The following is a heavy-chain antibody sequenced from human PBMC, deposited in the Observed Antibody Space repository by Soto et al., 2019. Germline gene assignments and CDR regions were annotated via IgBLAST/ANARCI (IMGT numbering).Heavy chain of an antibody. CDR1: GGSISSGGYY. D-gene: IGHD1-26*01. J-gene: IGHJ4*02. Sequence: NPSETLSLTCTVSGGSISSGGYYWSWIRQHPGKGLEWIGYIYYSGSTYYNPSLKSRVTISVDTSKNQFSRKLSSVTAADTAVYYCAGLGIVGATDNYFDYWGQGTLVTVSS. CDR2: IYYSGST. V-gene: IGHV4-31*03. CDR3: AGLGIVGATDNYFDY.